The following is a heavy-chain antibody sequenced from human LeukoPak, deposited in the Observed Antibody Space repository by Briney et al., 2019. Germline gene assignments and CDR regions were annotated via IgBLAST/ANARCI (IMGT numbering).Heavy chain of an antibody. V-gene: IGHV3-74*01. CDR3: AKDSFSAAGMGFSDY. CDR2: INSDGSST. D-gene: IGHD6-13*01. J-gene: IGHJ4*02. CDR1: GFTFSSYW. Sequence: GGSLRLSCAASGFTFSSYWMHWVRQAPGKGLVWVSRINSDGSSTSYADSVKGRFTVSRDNSKSTLYLQMNSLRSDDTAVYYCAKDSFSAAGMGFSDYWGRGMLVTISS.